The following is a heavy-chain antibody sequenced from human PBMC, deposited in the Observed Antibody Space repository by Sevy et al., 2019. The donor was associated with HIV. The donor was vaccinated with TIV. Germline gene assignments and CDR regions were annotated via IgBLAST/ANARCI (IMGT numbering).Heavy chain of an antibody. CDR2: INPKSGAT. CDR1: GYTFSDSGYY. CDR3: AIESYDFWTGPVDYDYGMDV. V-gene: IGHV1-2*02. J-gene: IGHJ6*02. D-gene: IGHD3-3*01. Sequence: ASVKVSCKASGYTFSDSGYYVHWVRQAPGQGLEWMGWINPKSGATNYAQKFQGRVTMTRDTSVRTANMELNRLTSDDTAVYYCAIESYDFWTGPVDYDYGMDVWGQGTTVTVSS.